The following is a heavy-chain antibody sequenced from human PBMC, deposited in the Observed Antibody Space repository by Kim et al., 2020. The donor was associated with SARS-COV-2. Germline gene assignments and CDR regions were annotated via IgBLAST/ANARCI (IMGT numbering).Heavy chain of an antibody. Sequence: GGSLRLSCAASGFTFSRYAMSWVRQAPGKGLEWVSAIRGSGGGTFNADSVKDRFTISIDISRDTVSLQMRSLTLEDSAVYYCAKGPTSGRAGIDYWGQGTLVTVSS. J-gene: IGHJ4*02. CDR1: GFTFSRYA. CDR2: IRGSGGGT. D-gene: IGHD1-1*01. V-gene: IGHV3-23*01. CDR3: AKGPTSGRAGIDY.